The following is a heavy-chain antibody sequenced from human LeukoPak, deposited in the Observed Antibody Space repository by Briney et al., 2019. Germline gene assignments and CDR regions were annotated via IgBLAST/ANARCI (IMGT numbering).Heavy chain of an antibody. V-gene: IGHV3-7*03. J-gene: IGHJ6*04. CDR1: GFTFSNFW. CDR2: IKQDEGEK. CDR3: ARDHITMVRGVNYYYGMDV. Sequence: GGSLRLSCAASGFTFSNFWMSWVRQAPGKGLEWVANIKQDEGEKFYVDSVKGRFTISRDNAKNSLYLQMNSLRAEDTAVYYCARDHITMVRGVNYYYGMDVWGKGTTVTVSS. D-gene: IGHD3-10*01.